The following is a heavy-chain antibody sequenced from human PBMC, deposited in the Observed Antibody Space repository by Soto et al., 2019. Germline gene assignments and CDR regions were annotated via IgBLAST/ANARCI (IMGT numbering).Heavy chain of an antibody. CDR2: ISSRSSYT. V-gene: IGHV3-11*05. Sequence: QVPLVESGGGLVKPGGSLRLSCAASGFTFSDYYMSWIRQAPGKGLQWVSYISSRSSYTNYADSVKGRFTISRDDAKKSLYLQMNSLRAEDTAVYYCASLTGDYSGFDIWGQGTKVTVFS. CDR3: ASLTGDYSGFDI. D-gene: IGHD4-4*01. CDR1: GFTFSDYY. J-gene: IGHJ3*02.